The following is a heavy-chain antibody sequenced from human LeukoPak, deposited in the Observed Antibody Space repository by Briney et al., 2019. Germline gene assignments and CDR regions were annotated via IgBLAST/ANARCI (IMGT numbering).Heavy chain of an antibody. J-gene: IGHJ4*02. Sequence: PGGSLRLSCAASGFTVSSNDMTWVRQTPGKGLEWVSIIYSGGNTYYADSVKGRFTVSRDTSKNTLYLQMNNLRAEDTAVFYCARDRPGDGYFDYWGQGTLVTVSS. CDR2: IYSGGNT. CDR1: GFTVSSND. V-gene: IGHV3-66*01. CDR3: ARDRPGDGYFDY. D-gene: IGHD3-10*01.